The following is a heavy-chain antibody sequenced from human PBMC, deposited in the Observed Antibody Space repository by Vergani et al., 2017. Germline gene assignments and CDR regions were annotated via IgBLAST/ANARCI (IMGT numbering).Heavy chain of an antibody. V-gene: IGHV4-39*07. D-gene: IGHD6-13*01. CDR3: AMGTLSIAAAGTGPAAGFDY. Sequence: QLQLQESGPGLVKPSETLSLTCTVSGGSISSSSYYWGWIRQPPGKGLEWIGSIYYSGSTNYNPSLKSRVTISVDTSKNQFSLKLSSVTAADTAVYYCAMGTLSIAAAGTGPAAGFDYWGQGTLVTVSS. J-gene: IGHJ4*02. CDR1: GGSISSSSYY. CDR2: IYYSGST.